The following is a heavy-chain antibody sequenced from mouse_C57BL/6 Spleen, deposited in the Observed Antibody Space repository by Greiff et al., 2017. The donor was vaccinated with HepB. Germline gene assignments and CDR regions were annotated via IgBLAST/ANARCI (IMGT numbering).Heavy chain of an antibody. D-gene: IGHD2-1*01. CDR1: GYTFTDYE. CDR2: IDPETGGT. V-gene: IGHV1-15*01. J-gene: IGHJ2*01. CDR3: TIIIYYGYFDY. Sequence: QVQLQQSGAELVRPGASVTLSCKASGYTFTDYEMHWVKQTPVHGLEWIGAIDPETGGTAYNQKFKGKAILTADKSSSTAYMELRSLTSEDSAVYYCTIIIYYGYFDYWGQGTTLTVSS.